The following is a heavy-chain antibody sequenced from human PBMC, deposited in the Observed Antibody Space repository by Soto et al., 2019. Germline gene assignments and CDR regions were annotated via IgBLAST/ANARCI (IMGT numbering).Heavy chain of an antibody. CDR2: IGTAGDT. D-gene: IGHD2-2*01. V-gene: IGHV3-13*01. J-gene: IGHJ4*02. CDR3: ARVCTPTLDY. Sequence: EVPLVEAGGGLVQPGGSLRLSCAASGFTFSRYDMHWVRQATGKGLEWVSAIGTAGDTYYPGYVKVRFTISRENAKHSLYLHMNILRAEDTAVYYCARVCTPTLDYWGQGTLVTVSS. CDR1: GFTFSRYD.